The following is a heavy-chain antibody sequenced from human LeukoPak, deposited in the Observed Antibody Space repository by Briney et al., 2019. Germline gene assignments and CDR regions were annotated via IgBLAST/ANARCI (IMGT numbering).Heavy chain of an antibody. CDR2: ISWNSGSI. D-gene: IGHD3-10*01. J-gene: IGHJ4*02. CDR3: AKDVYGSGSYTFDY. V-gene: IGHV3-9*01. CDR1: GFTFDDYA. Sequence: PGGSLRLSCAASGFTFDDYAMHWVRQAPGKGLGWVSGISWNSGSIGYADSVKGRFTISRDNAKNSLYLQMNSLRAEDTALYYCAKDVYGSGSYTFDYWGQGTLVTVSS.